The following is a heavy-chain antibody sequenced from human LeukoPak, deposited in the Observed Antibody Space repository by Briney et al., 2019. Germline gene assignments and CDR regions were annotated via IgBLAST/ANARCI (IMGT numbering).Heavy chain of an antibody. CDR1: GGSISSYY. J-gene: IGHJ3*02. Sequence: SETLSLTCTVSGGSISSYYWSWIRQPPGKGLEWIEYIYYSGSTNYNPSLKSRVTISVDTSKNQFSLKLSSVTAADTAVYYCARDGGGSYYAFDIWGQGTMVTVSS. CDR3: ARDGGGSYYAFDI. CDR2: IYYSGST. V-gene: IGHV4-59*01. D-gene: IGHD1-26*01.